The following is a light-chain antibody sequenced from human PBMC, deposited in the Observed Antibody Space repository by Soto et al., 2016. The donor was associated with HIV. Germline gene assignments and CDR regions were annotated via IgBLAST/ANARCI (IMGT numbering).Light chain of an antibody. CDR2: AAS. V-gene: IGKV1-39*01. CDR3: QQSYTTPRYT. CDR1: QSISGY. J-gene: IGKJ2*01. Sequence: DIQMTQSPSSLSASVGDRVTITCRASQSISGYLNWYQQKPGKAPKLLIYAASSLQSGIPSRFSGSGSGTDFTLTISSLQPEDFATYYCQQSYTTPRYTFGQGTNL.